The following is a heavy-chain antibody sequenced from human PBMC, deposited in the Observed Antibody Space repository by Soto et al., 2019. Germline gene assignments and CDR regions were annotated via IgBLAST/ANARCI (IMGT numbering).Heavy chain of an antibody. CDR3: TRDSDGSAHCLDY. CDR2: ISSNGGST. CDR1: GFTFSSYA. V-gene: IGHV3-64*01. D-gene: IGHD3-10*01. J-gene: IGHJ4*02. Sequence: GGSLRLSCAASGFTFSSYAMHWVRQAPGKGLEYVSAISSNGGSTYYANSVKGRFTISRDNSKNTLYLQMGSLRAEDMAVYYCTRDSDGSAHCLDYWGQGPLVTVSS.